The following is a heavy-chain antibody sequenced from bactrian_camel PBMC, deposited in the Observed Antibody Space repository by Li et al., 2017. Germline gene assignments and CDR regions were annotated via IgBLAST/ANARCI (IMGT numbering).Heavy chain of an antibody. V-gene: IGHV3S25*01. J-gene: IGHJ4*01. CDR1: QSTYSTYC. CDR3: AAVFWRGPCDPPIVARRFPY. Sequence: QLVESGGGLVQPGGSLRLSCAASQSTYSTYCMGWFRQAPGKEREGVARIYRRDGSTLYADSVKGRFTISQDNARNTVYLQMTGLKPEDTAMYYCAAVFWRGPCDPPIVARRFPYWDKGTQVTVS. CDR2: IYRRDGST. D-gene: IGHD1*01.